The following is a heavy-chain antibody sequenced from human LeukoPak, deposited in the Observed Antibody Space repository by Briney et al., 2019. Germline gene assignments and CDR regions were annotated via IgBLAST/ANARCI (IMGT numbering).Heavy chain of an antibody. CDR1: GFTFSRYE. CDR2: ISSSGSII. V-gene: IGHV3-48*03. Sequence: GGSLRLSCAASGFTFSRYELNWVRQAPGKGLEWVSYISSSGSIIYYADSVKGRFTISRDNAKNSLYLQMNSLRAEDTAVYYCARDLGMTDGDYVSYFDYWGQGTLVTVSS. J-gene: IGHJ4*02. D-gene: IGHD4-17*01. CDR3: ARDLGMTDGDYVSYFDY.